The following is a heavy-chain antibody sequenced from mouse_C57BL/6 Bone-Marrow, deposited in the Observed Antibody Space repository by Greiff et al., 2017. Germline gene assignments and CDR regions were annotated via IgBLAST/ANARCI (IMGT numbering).Heavy chain of an antibody. J-gene: IGHJ3*01. Sequence: QVQLQQPGAELVMPGASVKLSCKVSGYTFTSYWMHWVKQRPGQGLEWIGEIDPSDSYTNYNQKFKGKSTLTVDKSSSTAYMQLSSLTSEDSAVYYCAREGGGSSLFAYWGQGTLVTVSA. CDR2: IDPSDSYT. V-gene: IGHV1-69*01. D-gene: IGHD1-1*01. CDR3: AREGGGSSLFAY. CDR1: GYTFTSYW.